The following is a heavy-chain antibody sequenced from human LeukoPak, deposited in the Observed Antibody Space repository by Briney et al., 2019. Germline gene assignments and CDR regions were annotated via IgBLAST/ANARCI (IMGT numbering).Heavy chain of an antibody. CDR1: GYSISSGYY. D-gene: IGHD1-26*01. CDR3: ARMDVSGSYYGWFDP. Sequence: SETLSLTCTVSGYSISSGYYWGWLRQPPGKGLEWIGSIYHSGSTYYNPSLKSRVTISVDTSKNQFSLKLSSVTAADTAVYYCARMDVSGSYYGWFDPWGQGTLVTVSS. CDR2: IYHSGST. V-gene: IGHV4-38-2*02. J-gene: IGHJ5*02.